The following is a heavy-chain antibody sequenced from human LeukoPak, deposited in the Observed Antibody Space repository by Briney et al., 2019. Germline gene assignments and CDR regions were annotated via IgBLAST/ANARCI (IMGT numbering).Heavy chain of an antibody. J-gene: IGHJ4*02. V-gene: IGHV3-64D*06. CDR1: GFPFSSYA. D-gene: IGHD2-15*01. CDR3: VKPFFCSGGSCSTPYDY. Sequence: PGGSLRLSCSASGFPFSSYAMHWVRQAPGKGLEYVSAISSNGGNTYYADSVKGRFTISRDNSKNTLYLQMSSLRAEDTAVYYCVKPFFCSGGSCSTPYDYWGQGTLVTVSS. CDR2: ISSNGGNT.